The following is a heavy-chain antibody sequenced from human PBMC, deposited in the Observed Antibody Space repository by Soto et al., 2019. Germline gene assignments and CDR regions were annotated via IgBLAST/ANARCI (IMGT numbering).Heavy chain of an antibody. CDR3: ASPKGGAFDI. J-gene: IGHJ3*02. CDR2: ISYKGGYM. V-gene: IGHV3-21*01. CDR1: GISFSSYT. Sequence: GGSLRLSCAASGISFSSYTMHWVRQAPGKGLEWVTSISYKGGYMFYADSVKGRFTVSRDNAEKSLFLQMNSLRVEDTAVYYCASPKGGAFDIWGQGTMVTVSS. D-gene: IGHD3-16*01.